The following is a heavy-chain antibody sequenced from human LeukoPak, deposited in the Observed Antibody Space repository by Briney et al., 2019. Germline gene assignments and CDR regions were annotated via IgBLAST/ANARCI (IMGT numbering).Heavy chain of an antibody. Sequence: GGSLRLSCAASGFTVSSNCMSWVRQAPGKGLEWVSVIYSGGSKYYADSVKGRFTISRDNSKNTLYLQMNSLRAEDTAVYYCARDGTTSPYYYGMDVWGQGTTVTVSS. CDR3: ARDGTTSPYYYGMDV. CDR2: IYSGGSK. CDR1: GFTVSSNC. J-gene: IGHJ6*02. D-gene: IGHD1-7*01. V-gene: IGHV3-53*01.